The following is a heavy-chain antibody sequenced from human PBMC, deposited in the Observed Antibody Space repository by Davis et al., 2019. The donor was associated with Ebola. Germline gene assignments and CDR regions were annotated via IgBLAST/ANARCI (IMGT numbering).Heavy chain of an antibody. CDR2: ISAYNGNT. CDR3: ARFPAGLQLRGTPTPRIVWFDP. V-gene: IGHV1-18*01. D-gene: IGHD6-6*01. CDR1: GFTFTSFG. J-gene: IGHJ5*02. Sequence: GESLKISCVVSGFTFTSFGLHWVRQAPGQGLEWMGWISAYNGNTNYAQKLQGRVTMTTDTSTSTAYMELRSLRSDDTAVYYCARFPAGLQLRGTPTPRIVWFDPWGQGTLVTVSS.